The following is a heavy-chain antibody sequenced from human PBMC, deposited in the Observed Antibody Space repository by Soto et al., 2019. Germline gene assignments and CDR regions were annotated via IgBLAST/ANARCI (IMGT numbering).Heavy chain of an antibody. CDR1: GFSFVNYA. CDR2: LSGSGTST. CDR3: AKATTNGGWFNPFDS. Sequence: EVQLLESGGGLVQPGGSLRLSCAASGFSFVNYAMNWVRQAPGKGLEWVSGLSGSGTSTYYADSVKGRSTISRDNSRDTLFLQMYSLTADDTAVYYCAKATTNGGWFNPFDSWGQGALVTVSS. V-gene: IGHV3-23*01. J-gene: IGHJ4*02. D-gene: IGHD6-19*01.